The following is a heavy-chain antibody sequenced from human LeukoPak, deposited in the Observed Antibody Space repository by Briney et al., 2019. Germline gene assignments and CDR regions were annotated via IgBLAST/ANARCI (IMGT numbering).Heavy chain of an antibody. Sequence: ASVKVSCKASGYTFTSYDITWVRQATGQGLEWMGWINPNSGGTNYAQKFQGRVTMTRDTSISTAYMELSRLRSDDTAVYYCARVIEDYYDSSGYYNYFDYWGQGTLVTVSS. D-gene: IGHD3-22*01. CDR1: GYTFTSYD. J-gene: IGHJ4*02. V-gene: IGHV1-2*02. CDR3: ARVIEDYYDSSGYYNYFDY. CDR2: INPNSGGT.